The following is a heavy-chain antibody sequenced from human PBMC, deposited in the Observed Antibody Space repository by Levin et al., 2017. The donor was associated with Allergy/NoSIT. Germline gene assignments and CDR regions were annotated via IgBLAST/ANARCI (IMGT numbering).Heavy chain of an antibody. CDR1: GFTFSDYY. D-gene: IGHD3-10*01. CDR2: ISSSGSTI. V-gene: IGHV3-11*01. CDR3: ARVKQGAGPGVRGAFDA. Sequence: PGGSLRLSCAASGFTFSDYYMSWIRQAPGKGLEWLSYISSSGSTIYYADSVKGRFTISRDNAKNSLFLHMKSLRAEDSAIFYCARVKQGAGPGVRGAFDAWGQGTLVTVSS. J-gene: IGHJ5*02.